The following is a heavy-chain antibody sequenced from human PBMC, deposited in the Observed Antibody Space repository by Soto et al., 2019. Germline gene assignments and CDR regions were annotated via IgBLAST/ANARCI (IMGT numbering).Heavy chain of an antibody. CDR3: TGGAAAGT. Sequence: QVQLVESGGGVVQPGRSLRLSCAASGFTFSSYGMHWVRQAPGKGLEWVAVISKDGNVKYYAESVKGRFTISRDNSKKVFYWKMTGRGAEEGAAFYCTGGAAAGTGGQGTLVT. V-gene: IGHV3-30*03. CDR1: GFTFSSYG. D-gene: IGHD7-27*01. CDR2: ISKDGNVK. J-gene: IGHJ4*02.